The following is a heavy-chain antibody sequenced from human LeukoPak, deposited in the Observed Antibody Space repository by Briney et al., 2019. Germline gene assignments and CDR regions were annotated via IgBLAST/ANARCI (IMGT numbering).Heavy chain of an antibody. CDR2: INHLGST. CDR1: GGSFSGYH. Sequence: SETLSLTCGVYGGSFSGYHYSWIRQSPGKGLEWIAEINHLGSTNYNPSLKGRVAISIDTSKSQFSLRLSSVTAADTAVYYCARGGYNIDWMKDAPDNWGQGTLVTVSS. V-gene: IGHV4-34*01. D-gene: IGHD3-9*01. J-gene: IGHJ4*02. CDR3: ARGGYNIDWMKDAPDN.